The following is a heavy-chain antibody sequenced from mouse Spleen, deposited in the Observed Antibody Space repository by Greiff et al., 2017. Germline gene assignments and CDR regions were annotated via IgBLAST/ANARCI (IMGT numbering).Heavy chain of an antibody. D-gene: IGHD3-1*01. CDR3: ARPARAPFAY. J-gene: IGHJ3*01. CDR1: GYTFTSYW. CDR2: IDPSDSYT. Sequence: QVQLQQPGAELVRPGTSVKLSCKASGYTFTSYWMHWVKQRPGQGLEWIGVIDPSDSYTNYNQKFKGKATLTVDTSSSTAYMQLSSLTSEDSAVYYCARPARAPFAYWGQGTLVTVSA. V-gene: IGHV1-59*01.